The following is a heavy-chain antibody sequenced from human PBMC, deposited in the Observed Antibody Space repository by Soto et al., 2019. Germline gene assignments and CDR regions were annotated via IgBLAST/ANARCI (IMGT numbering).Heavy chain of an antibody. J-gene: IGHJ4*02. Sequence: GASVKVSCKASGYRIADYTIHWVRQAPGHGLEWMGWIAAGNGNTRFSQKFQGRLTITWDTPANIAYMELSSLRSEDTSLYYCATDFGSPSSPFDYWGQGTLVTVSS. CDR1: GYRIADYT. V-gene: IGHV1-3*01. CDR3: ATDFGSPSSPFDY. CDR2: IAAGNGNT. D-gene: IGHD6-6*01.